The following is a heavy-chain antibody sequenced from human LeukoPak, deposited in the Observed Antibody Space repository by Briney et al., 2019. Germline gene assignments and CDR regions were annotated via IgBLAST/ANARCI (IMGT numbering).Heavy chain of an antibody. CDR1: GGSISSYS. V-gene: IGHV4-30-4*08. Sequence: PSETLSLTCIVSGGSISSYSWSWIRQPPGKGLEWIGYIYYSGSTYYNPSLKSRVTISVDTSKNQFSLKLSSVTAADTAVYYCARVEGSSSWYPNYYYYYMDVWGKGTTVTVSS. D-gene: IGHD6-13*01. CDR2: IYYSGST. J-gene: IGHJ6*03. CDR3: ARVEGSSSWYPNYYYYYMDV.